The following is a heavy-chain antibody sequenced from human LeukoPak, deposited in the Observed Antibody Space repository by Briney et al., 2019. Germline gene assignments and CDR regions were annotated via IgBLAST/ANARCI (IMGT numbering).Heavy chain of an antibody. CDR2: INHSGST. CDR3: ARGGKLLWFGEGRDAFDV. Sequence: SETLSLTCAVYCGSISGYYWSWIHQPPGKRLEWSGEINHSGSTNYNPSLKSRVTISVDTSKNTFSLQLSSVTAADTAVYYCARGGKLLWFGEGRDAFDVWGQGTMVTASS. CDR1: CGSISGYY. J-gene: IGHJ3*01. D-gene: IGHD3-10*01. V-gene: IGHV4-34*01.